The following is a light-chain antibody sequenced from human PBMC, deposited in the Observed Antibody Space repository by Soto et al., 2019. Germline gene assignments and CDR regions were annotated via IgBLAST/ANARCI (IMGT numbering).Light chain of an antibody. Sequence: EIGLTQSPGTLSLSPGERATLSCRASQSVSSSYLAWYQQKPGQAPRLLIYGASSRATGIPDRFSGSGSGTDCTLTISRLEPEDFAVYYCQQYGSSPPEYTFGQGTKLEIK. V-gene: IGKV3-20*01. CDR2: GAS. J-gene: IGKJ2*01. CDR3: QQYGSSPPEYT. CDR1: QSVSSSY.